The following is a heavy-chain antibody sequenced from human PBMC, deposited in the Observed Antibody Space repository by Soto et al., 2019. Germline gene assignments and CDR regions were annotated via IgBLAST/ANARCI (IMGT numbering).Heavy chain of an antibody. V-gene: IGHV3-53*01. CDR2: IYSGGST. Sequence: EVQLVESGGGLIQPGGSLRLSCAASGFTVSSNYMSWVRQAPGKGLEWVSVIYSGGSTYYADSVKGRFTISRDNSKNTLYLQMNSLRAEDTAVYYCARDRVVVAATQPYGMDVWGQGTTVTVSS. CDR1: GFTVSSNY. D-gene: IGHD2-15*01. J-gene: IGHJ6*02. CDR3: ARDRVVVAATQPYGMDV.